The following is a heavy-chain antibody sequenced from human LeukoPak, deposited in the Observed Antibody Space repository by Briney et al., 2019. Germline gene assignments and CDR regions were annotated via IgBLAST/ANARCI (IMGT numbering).Heavy chain of an antibody. D-gene: IGHD1-26*01. V-gene: IGHV4-59*12. CDR1: GGSISSYY. J-gene: IGHJ6*03. CDR2: IYYSGST. CDR3: ARRGSGSYSSHFYYYYYMDV. Sequence: SETLSLTCTVSGGSISSYYWSWIRQPPGKGLEWIGYIYYSGSTNYNPSLKSRVTISVDTSKNQFSLKLSSVTAADTAVYYCARRGSGSYSSHFYYYYYMDVWGKGTTVTVSS.